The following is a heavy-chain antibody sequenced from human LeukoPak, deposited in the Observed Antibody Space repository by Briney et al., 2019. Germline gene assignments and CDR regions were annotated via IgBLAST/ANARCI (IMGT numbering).Heavy chain of an antibody. Sequence: GGSLRLSCAASGFTFSSFSMSWVRQAPGKGLEWVAYISSSSSTVYYADSVKDRFTISRDNAKNSLYLQMNSLRAEDTAVYYCARDTVWYFDLWGQGTLVTVSS. CDR2: ISSSSSTV. J-gene: IGHJ2*01. CDR3: ARDTVWYFDL. V-gene: IGHV3-48*04. D-gene: IGHD4-17*01. CDR1: GFTFSSFS.